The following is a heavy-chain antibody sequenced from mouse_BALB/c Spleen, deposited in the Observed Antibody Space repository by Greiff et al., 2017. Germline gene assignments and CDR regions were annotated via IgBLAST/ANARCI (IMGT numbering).Heavy chain of an antibody. Sequence: QVQLKQSGPGLVAPSQSLSITCTVSGFSLTSYGVHWVRQPPGKGLEWLGVIWAGGSTNYNSALMSRLSISKDNSKSQVFLKMNSLQTDDTAMYYCARLSTMITTTRGAWFAYWGQGTLVTVSA. V-gene: IGHV2-9*02. CDR1: GFSLTSYG. D-gene: IGHD2-4*01. CDR3: ARLSTMITTTRGAWFAY. J-gene: IGHJ3*01. CDR2: IWAGGST.